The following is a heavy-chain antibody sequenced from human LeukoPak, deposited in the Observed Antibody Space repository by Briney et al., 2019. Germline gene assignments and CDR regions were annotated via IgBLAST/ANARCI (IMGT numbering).Heavy chain of an antibody. V-gene: IGHV4-38-2*02. CDR2: IYHSGST. CDR3: AGEKQWLVLDSDAFDI. D-gene: IGHD6-19*01. CDR1: GYSISSGYY. J-gene: IGHJ3*02. Sequence: SETLSLTCTVSGYSISSGYYWGWIRQPPGKGLEWIGSIYHSGSTYYNPSLKSRVTISVDTSKNQFSLKLSSVTAADTAVYYCAGEKQWLVLDSDAFDIWGQGTMVTVSS.